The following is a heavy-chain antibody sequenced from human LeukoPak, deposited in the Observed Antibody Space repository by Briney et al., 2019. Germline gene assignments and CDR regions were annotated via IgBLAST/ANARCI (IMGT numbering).Heavy chain of an antibody. V-gene: IGHV7-4-1*02. CDR1: GYPFIAFY. Sequence: ASVKVSCKASGYPFIAFYIHWVRQAPGQGLEWMGWINTNTGNPTYAQGFTGRFVFSLDTSVSTAYLQISSLKAEDTAVYYCAREYSSSWYYFDYWGQGTLVTVSS. J-gene: IGHJ4*02. CDR3: AREYSSSWYYFDY. CDR2: INTNTGNP. D-gene: IGHD6-13*01.